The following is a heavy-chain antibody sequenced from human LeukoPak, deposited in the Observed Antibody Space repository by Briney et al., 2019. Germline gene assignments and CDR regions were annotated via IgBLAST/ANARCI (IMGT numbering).Heavy chain of an antibody. V-gene: IGHV4-34*01. D-gene: IGHD5-18*01. CDR2: INHSGST. CDR1: GGSFSGYY. CDR3: ARVRYSYGRRNEHYFDY. J-gene: IGHJ4*02. Sequence: SETLSLTCAVYGGSFSGYYWSWIRQPPGKGLEWIGEINHSGSTNYNPSLKSRVTISVDTSKNQFSLKLSSVTAADTAVYYCARVRYSYGRRNEHYFDYWGQGTLVTVSS.